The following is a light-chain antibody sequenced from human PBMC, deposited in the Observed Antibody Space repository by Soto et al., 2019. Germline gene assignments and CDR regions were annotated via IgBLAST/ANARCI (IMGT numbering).Light chain of an antibody. CDR1: QSVSRRF. J-gene: IGKJ1*01. Sequence: VLTQSPGTLSVSPGERATLSCRASQSVSRRFLAWSQQKPGQAPRLLIHGASGRATGIPDRFSGSGSGTDFTLTISKLEPEDFAIYYCQQYESSPRTFGQGTRVEIK. CDR2: GAS. V-gene: IGKV3-20*01. CDR3: QQYESSPRT.